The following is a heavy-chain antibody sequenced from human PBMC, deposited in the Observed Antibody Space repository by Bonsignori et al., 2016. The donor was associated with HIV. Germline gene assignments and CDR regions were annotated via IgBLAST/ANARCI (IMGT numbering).Heavy chain of an antibody. CDR2: INHSGST. V-gene: IGHV4-34*01. J-gene: IGHJ3*02. CDR1: GGSFSGYY. Sequence: SETLSLTCAVYGGSFSGYYWSWIRQPPGKGLEWIGEINHSGSTNYNPSLKSRVTISVDTSKNQFSLKLSSVTAADTAVYYCATTEEYYDYVWGSSHDAFDIWGQGTMVTVSS. D-gene: IGHD3-16*01. CDR3: ATTEEYYDYVWGSSHDAFDI.